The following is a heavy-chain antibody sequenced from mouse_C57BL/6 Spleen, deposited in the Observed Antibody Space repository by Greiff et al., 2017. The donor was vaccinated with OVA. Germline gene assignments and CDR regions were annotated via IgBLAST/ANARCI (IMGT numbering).Heavy chain of an antibody. D-gene: IGHD1-1*01. CDR1: GYTFTDYY. J-gene: IGHJ1*03. V-gene: IGHV1-26*01. Sequence: EVQLQQSGPELVKPGASVKISCKASGYTFTDYYMNWVKQSHGKSLEWIGDINPNNGGTSYNQKFKGKATLTVDKSSSTAYMELRSLTSEDSAVYYCARRGSIYYYGSSTWYFDVWGTGTTVTVSS. CDR2: INPNNGGT. CDR3: ARRGSIYYYGSSTWYFDV.